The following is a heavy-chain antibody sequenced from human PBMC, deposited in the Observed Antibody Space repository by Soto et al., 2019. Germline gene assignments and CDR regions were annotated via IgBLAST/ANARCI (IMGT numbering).Heavy chain of an antibody. V-gene: IGHV3-30*18. CDR3: AKELLGSGWLIDY. J-gene: IGHJ4*02. CDR1: GFTFSSYG. CDR2: ISYDGSNK. Sequence: VQLVESGGGVVQPGRSLRLSCAASGFTFSSYGMHWVRQAPGKGLEGVAVISYDGSNKYYADSVKGRFTISRDNSKNTLYLQMNSLRAEDTAVYYCAKELLGSGWLIDYWGQGTLVTVSS. D-gene: IGHD6-19*01.